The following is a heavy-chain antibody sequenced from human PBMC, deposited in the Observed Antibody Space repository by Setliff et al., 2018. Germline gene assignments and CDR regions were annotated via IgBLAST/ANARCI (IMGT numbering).Heavy chain of an antibody. D-gene: IGHD5-18*01. CDR2: IMPKFGTP. CDR1: GGTFSNYC. CDR3: ARHFLTVMKYYYYMDV. V-gene: IGHV1-69*13. J-gene: IGHJ6*03. Sequence: GASVKVSCKASGGTFSNYCISWVRQAPGQGLEWMGGIMPKFGTPNRSQKFQGRVTITADESTRTAYMKLSGLTSEDTAVYYCARHFLTVMKYYYYMDVWGKGTTVTVSS.